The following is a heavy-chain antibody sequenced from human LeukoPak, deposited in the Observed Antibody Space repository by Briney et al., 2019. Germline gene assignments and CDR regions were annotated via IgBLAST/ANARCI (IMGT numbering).Heavy chain of an antibody. Sequence: GESLKISCKGSGYSFTSYWIGWVRQMPGKGLEWMGIIYPGDSDTRYSPSFQGQVTISADRSISTAYLQWSSLKASDTAIYYCARGGRIQQWFPPLFDYWGRGTLVTVSS. V-gene: IGHV5-51*01. D-gene: IGHD5-18*01. CDR3: ARGGRIQQWFPPLFDY. CDR1: GYSFTSYW. J-gene: IGHJ4*02. CDR2: IYPGDSDT.